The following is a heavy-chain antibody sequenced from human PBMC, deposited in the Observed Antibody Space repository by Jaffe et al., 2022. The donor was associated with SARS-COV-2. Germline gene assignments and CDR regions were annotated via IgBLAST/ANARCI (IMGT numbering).Heavy chain of an antibody. J-gene: IGHJ3*02. CDR1: GGSISSYY. D-gene: IGHD5-12*01. Sequence: QVQLQESGPGLVKPSETLSLTCTVSGGSISSYYWSWIRQPPGKGLEWIGYIYYSGSTNYNPSLKSRVTISVDTSKNQFSLKLSSVTAADTAVYYCARGQNSEWLQRRPRAFDIWGQGTMVTVSS. CDR3: ARGQNSEWLQRRPRAFDI. V-gene: IGHV4-59*01. CDR2: IYYSGST.